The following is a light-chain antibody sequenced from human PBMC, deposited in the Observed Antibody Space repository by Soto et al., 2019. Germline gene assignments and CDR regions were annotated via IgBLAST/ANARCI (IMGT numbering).Light chain of an antibody. CDR1: SSNIGSND. V-gene: IGLV1-51*02. CDR2: ENS. CDR3: GTWDSSLIAL. J-gene: IGLJ1*01. Sequence: QSVLTQPPSVSAAPGQKVTISCSGNSSNIGSNDVSWYQQLPGKAPKLLIYENSQRPSGIPDRFSGSKSGTSATLGITGLQTGDEADSYCGTWDSSLIALFGTGTKVTVL.